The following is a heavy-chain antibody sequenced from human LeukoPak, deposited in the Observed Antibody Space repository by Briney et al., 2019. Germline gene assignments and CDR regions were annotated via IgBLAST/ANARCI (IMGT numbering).Heavy chain of an antibody. J-gene: IGHJ4*02. CDR3: ARDCSGGSCYIN. D-gene: IGHD2-15*01. Sequence: ASVKVSCKASGGTFSSYAISWVRQAPGQGLEWMGRIIPILGIANYAQKFQGRVTITADKSTSTAYMELSSLRSEDTAVYYCARDCSGGSCYINWGQGTLVTVSS. V-gene: IGHV1-69*04. CDR1: GGTFSSYA. CDR2: IIPILGIA.